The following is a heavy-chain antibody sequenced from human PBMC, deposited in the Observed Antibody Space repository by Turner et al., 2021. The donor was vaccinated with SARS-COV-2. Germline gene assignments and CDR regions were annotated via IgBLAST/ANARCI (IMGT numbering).Heavy chain of an antibody. J-gene: IGHJ4*02. CDR3: AKARGGWYGDEYYFDY. Sequence: EVQLVESGGGLVQPGRSLRLSCAASGFTFDDYAMHWVRQAPGKGLEWVSGISWNSDSIGYADSVKGRFTISRDNAKNSLYLQMNSLRAEDTALYYCAKARGGWYGDEYYFDYWGQGTLVTVSS. V-gene: IGHV3-9*01. CDR2: ISWNSDSI. D-gene: IGHD6-19*01. CDR1: GFTFDDYA.